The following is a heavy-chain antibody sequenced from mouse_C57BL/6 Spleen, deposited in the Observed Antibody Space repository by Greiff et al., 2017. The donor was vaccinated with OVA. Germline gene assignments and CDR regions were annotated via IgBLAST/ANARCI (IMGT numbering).Heavy chain of an antibody. J-gene: IGHJ1*03. V-gene: IGHV1-15*01. CDR2: IDPETGGT. D-gene: IGHD1-1*01. CDR1: GYTFTDYE. Sequence: VQLQESGAELVRPGASVTLSCKASGYTFTDYEMHWVKQTPVHGLEWIGAIDPETGGTAYNQKFKGKAILTADKSSSTAYMELRSLTSEDSAVYYCTRGTTVVARYCDVWGTGTTVTVSS. CDR3: TRGTTVVARYCDV.